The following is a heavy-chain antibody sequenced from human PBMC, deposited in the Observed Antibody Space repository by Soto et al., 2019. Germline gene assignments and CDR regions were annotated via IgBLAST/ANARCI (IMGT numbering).Heavy chain of an antibody. D-gene: IGHD6-13*01. Sequence: LRLSCAASGFIFDDYAMHWVRQAPGKGLEWVSGISWNSAIIGYADSVKGRFTISRDNSKNSLYLQMNSLRAEDTAVYYCAKTSGAAGPIFNYYFYGMDVWGQGTTVTVSS. J-gene: IGHJ6*02. CDR1: GFIFDDYA. CDR2: ISWNSAII. CDR3: AKTSGAAGPIFNYYFYGMDV. V-gene: IGHV3-9*01.